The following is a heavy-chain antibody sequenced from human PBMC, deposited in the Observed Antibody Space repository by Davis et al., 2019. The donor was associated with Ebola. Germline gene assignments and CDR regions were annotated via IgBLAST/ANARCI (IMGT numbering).Heavy chain of an antibody. V-gene: IGHV3-21*04. CDR2: ISSSSSYI. J-gene: IGHJ6*04. D-gene: IGHD3-22*01. CDR1: GFTFSSYS. CDR3: ASLVKGWYYGMDV. Sequence: GGSLRLSCAASGFTFSSYSMNWVRQAPGKGLEWVSSISSSSSYIYYADSVKGRFTISRDNSKNTLYLQMNSLRAEDTAVYYCASLVKGWYYGMDVWGKGTTVTVSS.